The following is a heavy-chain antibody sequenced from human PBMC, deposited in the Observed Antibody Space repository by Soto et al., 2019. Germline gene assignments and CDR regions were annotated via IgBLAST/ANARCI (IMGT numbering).Heavy chain of an antibody. J-gene: IGHJ4*02. CDR2: IHRSDMT. V-gene: IGHV4-4*02. CDR1: GASISSTDW. Sequence: QVQLHESGPGLVKPSGTLSLTCAVSGASISSTDWWSWVRQPPGKGLEWIAEIHRSDMTNYNPSLNSRVTISLDKSKKQFSLKLSSVTAADTAVYHCARVYGGGYFDSWGQGTLVTVSS. CDR3: ARVYGGGYFDS. D-gene: IGHD1-26*01.